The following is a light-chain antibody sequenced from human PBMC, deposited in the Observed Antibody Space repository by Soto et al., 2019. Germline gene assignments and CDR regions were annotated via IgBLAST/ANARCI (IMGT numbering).Light chain of an antibody. CDR2: EVS. V-gene: IGLV2-8*01. J-gene: IGLJ2*01. CDR1: SSDVGGYNY. Sequence: QSALTQPPSASGSPGQSVTISCTGTSSDVGGYNYVSWYQQHPGKAPKLMIYEVSKRPSGVPDRFSGSKSANTASLTVSGLQAEDEADYYCSSYAGGNNLVFGGGTKLTVL. CDR3: SSYAGGNNLV.